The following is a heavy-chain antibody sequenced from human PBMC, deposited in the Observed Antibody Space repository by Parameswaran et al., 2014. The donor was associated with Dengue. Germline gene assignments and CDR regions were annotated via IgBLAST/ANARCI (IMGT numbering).Heavy chain of an antibody. D-gene: IGHD3-16*02. Sequence: SWVRQAPGQGLEWMGGIIPIFGTANYAQKFQGRVTITADKSTSTAYMELSSLRSEDTAVYYCARVSHERFYDYVWGSYRYHEDLYGMDVWGQGTTVTVSS. CDR2: IIPIFGTA. J-gene: IGHJ6*02. V-gene: IGHV1-69*06. CDR3: ARVSHERFYDYVWGSYRYHEDLYGMDV.